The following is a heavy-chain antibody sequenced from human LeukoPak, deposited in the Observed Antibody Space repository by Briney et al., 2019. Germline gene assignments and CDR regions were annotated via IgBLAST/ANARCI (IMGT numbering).Heavy chain of an antibody. J-gene: IGHJ6*02. D-gene: IGHD6-13*01. CDR1: GYTLTELS. V-gene: IGHV1-24*01. Sequence: ASVKVSCKVSGYTLTELSMHWVRQAPGKGLEWMGGFDPEDGETIYAQKFQGRVTITADESTSTAYMELSSLRSEDTAVYYCARATLFSGIDYYYGMDVWGQGTTVTVSS. CDR3: ARATLFSGIDYYYGMDV. CDR2: FDPEDGET.